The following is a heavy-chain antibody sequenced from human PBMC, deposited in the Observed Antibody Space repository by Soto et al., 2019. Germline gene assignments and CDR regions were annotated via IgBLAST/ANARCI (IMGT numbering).Heavy chain of an antibody. V-gene: IGHV3-23*01. CDR1: GFTFSSYA. J-gene: IGHJ6*02. D-gene: IGHD5-12*01. Sequence: EVQLLESGGGLVQPGGSLRLSCVVSGFTFSSYAMTWVRQPPGKGLGWVSSISGSGGTTYYADSVKCRFTISRDNSKNTLSLQMNMLRAENSAIYFSAKPPVIVATTFYYYGLDVRSQVTAVTVSS. CDR3: AKPPVIVATTFYYYGLDV. CDR2: ISGSGGTT.